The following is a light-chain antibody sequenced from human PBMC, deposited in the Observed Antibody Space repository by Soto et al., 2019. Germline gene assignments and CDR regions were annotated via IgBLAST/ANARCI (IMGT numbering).Light chain of an antibody. CDR2: VAS. CDR1: QSVSSY. V-gene: IGKV3-15*01. CDR3: QQYKDWPPR. J-gene: IGKJ1*01. Sequence: EMVMTQSPATLSVSPGERVTLSCRASQSVSSYLAWYQHKHGQPPRLLIYVASTRAAGIPARFSGSGSGTEFTFPISSLQSEDFAVYYCQQYKDWPPRFGHGTKVEIK.